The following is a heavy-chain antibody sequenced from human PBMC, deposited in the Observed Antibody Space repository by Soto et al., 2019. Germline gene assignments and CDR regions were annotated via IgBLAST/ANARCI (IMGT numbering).Heavy chain of an antibody. CDR2: IYWDDDK. CDR1: GFSLTTSGVG. J-gene: IGHJ4*02. D-gene: IGHD3-3*01. Sequence: QITLNESGPTQVKPRQTLTLTCTFSGFSLTTSGVGVGWIRQSPGKAPEWLALIYWDDDKSYSPSLKSRLTITKDTSKIQVVLTMADLDPADTATYYCAHRVLRTVFGLVTTTAIYFDFWGQGTPVAVSS. CDR3: AHRVLRTVFGLVTTTAIYFDF. V-gene: IGHV2-5*02.